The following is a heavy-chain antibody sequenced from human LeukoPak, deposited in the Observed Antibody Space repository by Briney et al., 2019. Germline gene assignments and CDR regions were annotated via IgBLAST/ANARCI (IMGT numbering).Heavy chain of an antibody. Sequence: SETLSLTCTVPGGSISSYYWSWIRQPPGKGLEWIGYIYYSGSTNYNPSLKSRVTISVDTSKNQFSLKLSSVTAADTAVYYCARYGDYVSGFDYWGQGTLVTVSS. CDR2: IYYSGST. J-gene: IGHJ4*02. CDR1: GGSISSYY. CDR3: ARYGDYVSGFDY. D-gene: IGHD4-17*01. V-gene: IGHV4-59*08.